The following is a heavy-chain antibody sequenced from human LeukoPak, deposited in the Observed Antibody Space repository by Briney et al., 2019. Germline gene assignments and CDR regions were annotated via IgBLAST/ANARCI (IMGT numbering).Heavy chain of an antibody. CDR2: IRYGGSNK. CDR3: AKDACSGGSCYLDY. CDR1: GFTFSSYG. J-gene: IGHJ4*02. V-gene: IGHV3-30*02. D-gene: IGHD2-15*01. Sequence: PGGSLRLSCAASGFTFSSYGMHWVRQAPGKGLEWVAFIRYGGSNKYYADSVKGRFTISRDNSKNTLYLQMNSLRAEDTALYYCAKDACSGGSCYLDYWGQGTLVTVSS.